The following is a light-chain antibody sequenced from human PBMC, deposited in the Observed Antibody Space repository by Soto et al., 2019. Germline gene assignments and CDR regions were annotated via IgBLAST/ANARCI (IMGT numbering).Light chain of an antibody. Sequence: QAVVTQEPSLTVSPGGTVTLTCGSSTGAVTSGHYPYWFQQKPGQAPRTLIYDTSNKHSWTPARFSGSLLGGKAALTLSGGQPEDDAEYYCLLSYSGARQGVFGGGTKLTVL. CDR1: TGAVTSGHY. CDR2: DTS. V-gene: IGLV7-46*01. J-gene: IGLJ2*01. CDR3: LLSYSGARQGV.